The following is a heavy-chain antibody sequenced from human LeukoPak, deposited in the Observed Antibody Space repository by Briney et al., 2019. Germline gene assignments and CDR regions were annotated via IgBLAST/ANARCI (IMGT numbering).Heavy chain of an antibody. CDR3: ARDSFRGSYSDY. D-gene: IGHD1-26*01. CDR2: ISSSSSYI. CDR1: GFTFSSYS. V-gene: IGHV3-21*01. Sequence: GGSLRLSCAASGFTFSSYSMNWVRQAPGKGLEWVSSISSSSSYIYYADSVKGRFTISRDNAKNSLYLQMNSLRAGDTAVYYCARDSFRGSYSDYWGQGTLVTVSS. J-gene: IGHJ4*02.